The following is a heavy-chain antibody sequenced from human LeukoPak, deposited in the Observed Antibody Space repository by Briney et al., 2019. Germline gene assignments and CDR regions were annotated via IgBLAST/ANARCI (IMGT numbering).Heavy chain of an antibody. CDR2: IKQDGSEK. Sequence: GGSLRLSCAASGFTFSSYWMSWVRQAPGKGLEWVANIKQDGSEKYYVDSVKGRFTISRDNAKNSLYLQMNSLRAEDTAVYYCARDQLPPAFPWFDPWGQGTLVTVSS. J-gene: IGHJ5*02. D-gene: IGHD6-6*01. V-gene: IGHV3-7*01. CDR3: ARDQLPPAFPWFDP. CDR1: GFTFSSYW.